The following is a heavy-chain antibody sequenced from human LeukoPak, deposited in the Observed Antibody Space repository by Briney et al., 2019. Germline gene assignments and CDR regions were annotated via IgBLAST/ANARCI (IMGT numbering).Heavy chain of an antibody. V-gene: IGHV1-3*02. J-gene: IGHJ4*02. CDR3: ARLSGWYRGFDY. D-gene: IGHD6-19*01. Sequence: ASVKVSCKASGYTFTSYAMHWVRQAPGQRLEWMGWSNAGNGNTKYSQEFQGRVTITRDTSASTAYMELSSLRSEDMAVYYCARLSGWYRGFDYWGQGTLVTVSS. CDR1: GYTFTSYA. CDR2: SNAGNGNT.